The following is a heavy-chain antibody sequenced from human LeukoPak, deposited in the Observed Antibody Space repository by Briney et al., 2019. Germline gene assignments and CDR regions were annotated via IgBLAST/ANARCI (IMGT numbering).Heavy chain of an antibody. CDR1: GYTFTSYG. J-gene: IGHJ5*02. CDR2: ISAYNGNT. CDR3: AREIAARLYNWFDP. D-gene: IGHD6-6*01. Sequence: ASVKVSCKASGYTFTSYGISWVRQAPGQGLEWMGWISAYNGNTNYAQKLQGRVTMTTDTSTSTAYMELRSLRSDDTAAYYCAREIAARLYNWFDPWGQGTLVTVSS. V-gene: IGHV1-18*01.